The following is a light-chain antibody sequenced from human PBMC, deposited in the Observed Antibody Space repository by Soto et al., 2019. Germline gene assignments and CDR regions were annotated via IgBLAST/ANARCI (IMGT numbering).Light chain of an antibody. V-gene: IGLV1-44*01. CDR2: TNN. Sequence: QPVLTQPPSASGAPGQRVTISCSGSSSNIGSNTVNWYQQLPGTAPKLLIYTNNQRPSGVRDRFSGSRSGTSASLAISGLQSEDEADYYCAAWDDSLNVFVFGTGTKVTVL. J-gene: IGLJ1*01. CDR1: SSNIGSNT. CDR3: AAWDDSLNVFV.